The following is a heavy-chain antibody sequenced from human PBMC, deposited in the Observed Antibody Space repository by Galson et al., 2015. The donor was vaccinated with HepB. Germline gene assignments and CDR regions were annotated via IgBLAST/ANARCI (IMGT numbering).Heavy chain of an antibody. V-gene: IGHV3-23*01. CDR3: AKGGLGQWLVLGYFDY. D-gene: IGHD6-19*01. J-gene: IGHJ4*02. CDR2: ISGSGGST. CDR1: GFTFSSYA. Sequence: SLRLSCAASGFTFSSYAMSWVRQAPGKGLEWVSAISGSGGSTYYADSVKGRFTISRDNSKNTLYLHMNSLRAEDTAVYYCAKGGLGQWLVLGYFDYWGQGTLVTVSS.